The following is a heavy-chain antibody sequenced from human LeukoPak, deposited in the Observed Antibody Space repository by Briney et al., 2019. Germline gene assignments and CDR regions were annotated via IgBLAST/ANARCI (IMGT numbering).Heavy chain of an antibody. J-gene: IGHJ6*03. CDR3: AGRYLYYYYYYMDI. CDR1: GGSFSGYF. Sequence: SETLSLTRAVYGGSFSGYFWNWIRQSPGKGLEWIGEVNHTGSTNYNPSLKSRVIISVDTSKNQFSLKLTSMTAADTAVYYCAGRYLYYYYYYMDIWGKGTTVAVSS. V-gene: IGHV4-34*01. CDR2: VNHTGST. D-gene: IGHD2-2*02.